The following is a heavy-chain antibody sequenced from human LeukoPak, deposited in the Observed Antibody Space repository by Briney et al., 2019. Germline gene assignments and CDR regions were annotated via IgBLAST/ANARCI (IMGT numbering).Heavy chain of an antibody. CDR3: GREVPGGATILDY. V-gene: IGHV3-7*04. J-gene: IGHJ4*02. Sequence: GGSLRHSCAASGFTFSSYWMSWVRQAPGKGLEWVANIKEDGSVKYYVDSVKGRFTISRDNAKNPLYLQMNSLRADDTAVYYCGREVPGGATILDYWGQGTLVTVSS. D-gene: IGHD1-26*01. CDR1: GFTFSSYW. CDR2: IKEDGSVK.